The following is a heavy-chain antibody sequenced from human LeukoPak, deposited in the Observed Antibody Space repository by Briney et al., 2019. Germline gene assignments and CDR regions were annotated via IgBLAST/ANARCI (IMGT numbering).Heavy chain of an antibody. CDR2: MNHNSGNT. Sequence: GASVKVSCKASGYTFTSYDINWVRQATGQGLEWMGWMNHNSGNTGYAQKFQGRVTMTRNTSISTAYMELSSLRSEDTAVYYCARGKRGYSGYDDRASFDYWGQGTLVTVSS. J-gene: IGHJ4*02. V-gene: IGHV1-8*01. CDR3: ARGKRGYSGYDDRASFDY. CDR1: GYTFTSYD. D-gene: IGHD5-12*01.